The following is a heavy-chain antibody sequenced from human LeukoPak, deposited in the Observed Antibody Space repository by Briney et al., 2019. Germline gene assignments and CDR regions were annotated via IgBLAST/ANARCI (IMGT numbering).Heavy chain of an antibody. CDR1: GFTFDDYA. CDR2: ISSSGNTI. CDR3: ARDLLLLDCSDSRPYCYYGMDV. J-gene: IGHJ6*02. D-gene: IGHD4-17*01. V-gene: IGHV3-48*03. Sequence: GGSLRLSCAVSGFTFDDYAMHWVRQAPGKGLEWVSYISSSGNTIYYADSVKGRFTISRDNAKNSLYMQMSSLRAEDTAVYYCARDLLLLDCSDSRPYCYYGMDVWGQGTTVTVSS.